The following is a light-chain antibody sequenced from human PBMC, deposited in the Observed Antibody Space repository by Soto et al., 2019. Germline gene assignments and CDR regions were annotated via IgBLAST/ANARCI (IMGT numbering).Light chain of an antibody. J-gene: IGKJ1*01. V-gene: IGKV1-6*01. CDR2: AAS. CDR3: LLDFSYFWA. Sequence: IQVTHSPPTLSASMGDMLTITCXAGQDIRSALGWYQQKPGKVPKLLIYAASTLQSGVPSRFSGSRSGTDFTLTISSLQPEDFATYYCLLDFSYFWAFGQGTKVDI. CDR1: QDIRSA.